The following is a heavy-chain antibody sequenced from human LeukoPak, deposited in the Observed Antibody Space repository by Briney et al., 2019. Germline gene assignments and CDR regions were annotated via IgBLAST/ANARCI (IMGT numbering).Heavy chain of an antibody. CDR2: ITYSGNT. CDR3: ASGVGTTKRFDY. J-gene: IGHJ4*02. V-gene: IGHV4-59*01. Sequence: AAEILSLTCTVSGGSISSYFWSWIRQPPGKGLDWIGYITYSGNTNYNPSLNSRVTISLDTSKNQFSLKLTSVAAADTAVYFCASGVGTTKRFDYWGQGTRVTVYS. D-gene: IGHD1-26*01. CDR1: GGSISSYF.